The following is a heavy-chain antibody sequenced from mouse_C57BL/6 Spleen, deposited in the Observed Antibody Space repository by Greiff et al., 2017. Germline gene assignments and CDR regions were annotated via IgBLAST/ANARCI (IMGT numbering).Heavy chain of an antibody. V-gene: IGHV5-17*01. J-gene: IGHJ1*03. CDR3: ARRMGSYWYFDV. Sequence: VQLKESGGGLVKPGGSLKLSCAASGFTFSDYGMHWVRQAPEKGLEWVAYISSGSSTIYYADTVKGRFTISRDNAKNTLFLQMTSLRSEDTAMYYCARRMGSYWYFDVWGTGTTVTVSS. CDR2: ISSGSSTI. CDR1: GFTFSDYG. D-gene: IGHD1-1*01.